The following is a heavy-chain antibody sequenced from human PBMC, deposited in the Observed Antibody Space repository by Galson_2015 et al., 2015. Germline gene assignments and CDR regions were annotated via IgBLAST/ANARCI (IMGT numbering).Heavy chain of an antibody. CDR2: IYYSGTT. D-gene: IGHD6-19*01. V-gene: IGHV4-59*01. CDR1: GGSISTYY. J-gene: IGHJ4*02. Sequence: SEPLSLTCAVSGGSISTYYWSWIRQLPGKGLEWIGYIYYSGTTSYNPSLKSRVTISEDTSKKQFSLKLRSVTAADTAVYYCARTFSSGWDYFDYWVQGTLVTVSS. CDR3: ARTFSSGWDYFDY.